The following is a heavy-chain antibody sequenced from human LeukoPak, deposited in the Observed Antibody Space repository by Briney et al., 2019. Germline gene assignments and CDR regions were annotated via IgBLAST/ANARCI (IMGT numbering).Heavy chain of an antibody. CDR3: ARGGTFYRRTLLNYFDY. J-gene: IGHJ4*02. D-gene: IGHD1-14*01. CDR2: IIPISGTA. V-gene: IGHV1-69*05. CDR1: GGTFSSYA. Sequence: SVKVSCKASGGTFSSYAISWVRQAPGQGLEWMGGIIPISGTANYAQKFQGRVTFTTDESTSTAYMELTSLRSEDTAMYYCARGGTFYRRTLLNYFDYWGQGSLVTVSS.